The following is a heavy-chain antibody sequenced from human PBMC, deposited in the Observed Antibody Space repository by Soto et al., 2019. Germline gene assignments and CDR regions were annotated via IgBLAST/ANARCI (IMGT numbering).Heavy chain of an antibody. D-gene: IGHD4-17*01. CDR3: ATGSTATLSD. J-gene: IGHJ4*02. V-gene: IGHV4-39*07. CDR2: IYYSGST. CDR1: GGSISSSSYY. Sequence: PSETLSLTCTVSGGSISSSSYYWGWIRQPPGKGLEWIGSIYYSGSTYYNPSLKSRVTISVDTSKNQFSLKLSSVTAADTAVYFCATGSTATLSDWGQGTLVTVSS.